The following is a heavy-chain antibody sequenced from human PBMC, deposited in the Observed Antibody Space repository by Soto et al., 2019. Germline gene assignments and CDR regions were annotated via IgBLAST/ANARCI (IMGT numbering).Heavy chain of an antibody. CDR3: ARGRYGDY. D-gene: IGHD1-1*01. CDR2: ISAHNGNT. J-gene: IGHJ4*02. Sequence: QVHLVQSGAEVKKPGASVKVSCKASGYTFTSYGITWVRQAPGQGLERMAWISAHNGNTDYGQKIQARVIVTRDPSTSTAYMELRSLISDATAVYYCARGRYGDYWGQGALVTVSS. V-gene: IGHV1-18*01. CDR1: GYTFTSYG.